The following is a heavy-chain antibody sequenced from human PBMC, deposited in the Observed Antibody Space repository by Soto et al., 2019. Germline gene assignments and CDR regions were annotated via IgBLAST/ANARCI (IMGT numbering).Heavy chain of an antibody. J-gene: IGHJ6*02. Sequence: VASVKVSCKASGGTFSSYAISWVRQAPGQGLEWMGGIIPIFGTANYAQKFQGRVTITADKSTSTAYMELSSLRSEDTAVYYCARVSYDSSGYYYLPFRRDYYGMDVWGQGTTVTVSS. D-gene: IGHD3-22*01. CDR1: GGTFSSYA. CDR2: IIPIFGTA. V-gene: IGHV1-69*06. CDR3: ARVSYDSSGYYYLPFRRDYYGMDV.